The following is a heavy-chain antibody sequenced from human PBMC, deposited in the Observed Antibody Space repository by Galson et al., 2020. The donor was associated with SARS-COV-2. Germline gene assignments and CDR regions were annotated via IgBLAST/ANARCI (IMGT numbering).Heavy chain of an antibody. D-gene: IGHD1-26*01. Sequence: SETLSLTCTVSGGSISSGSYYWSWIRQPAGKGLEWIGRIYASGSTSYNPSLKSRVTISVDTSKNQFSLKLSSVTAADTAIYCCARESIVGVTGYYSESGGQGTRVTVTS. CDR1: GGSISSGSYY. J-gene: IGHJ4*02. V-gene: IGHV4-61*02. CDR2: IYASGST. CDR3: ARESIVGVTGYYSES.